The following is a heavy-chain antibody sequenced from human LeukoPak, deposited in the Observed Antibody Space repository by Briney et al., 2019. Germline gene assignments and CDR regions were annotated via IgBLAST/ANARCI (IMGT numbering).Heavy chain of an antibody. CDR1: GGSISSSSYY. CDR3: ARSAPDEGWFDP. J-gene: IGHJ5*02. CDR2: IYYSGST. V-gene: IGHV4-39*01. Sequence: PSETLSLTCTVSGGSISSSSYYWGWIRQPPGKGLEWIVSIYYSGSTYYNPSLKSRVTISVDTSKNQFSLKLSSVTAADTAVYYCARSAPDEGWFDPWGQGTLVTVSS.